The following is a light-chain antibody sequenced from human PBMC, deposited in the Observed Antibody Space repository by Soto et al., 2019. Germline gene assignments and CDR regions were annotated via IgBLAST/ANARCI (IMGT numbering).Light chain of an antibody. V-gene: IGKV3-11*01. J-gene: IGKJ1*01. Sequence: EIVLTQSPATLSLSQGDRATLSCRASRRVSSYLAWYQQKAGQAPRLLIYDASNRAAGTPARFSGSGSGTDFTLTISSLEPEDFAVYYCQQRDNWPWTFGQGTKVDIK. CDR3: QQRDNWPWT. CDR1: RRVSSY. CDR2: DAS.